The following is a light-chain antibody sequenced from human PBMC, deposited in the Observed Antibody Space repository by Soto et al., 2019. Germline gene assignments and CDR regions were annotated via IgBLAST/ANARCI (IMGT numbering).Light chain of an antibody. J-gene: IGLJ3*02. V-gene: IGLV1-47*01. CDR2: MND. CDR3: AAWDDSLSGWV. CDR1: SSNIGINF. Sequence: QSVLTQPPSASGAPGQRVTISCSGSSSNIGINFVYWYQQFPGTAPKLLMSMNDQRPSGVPDRFSGSKSGTSASLAISGLRSEDEADYYCAAWDDSLSGWVFGGGTKVTVL.